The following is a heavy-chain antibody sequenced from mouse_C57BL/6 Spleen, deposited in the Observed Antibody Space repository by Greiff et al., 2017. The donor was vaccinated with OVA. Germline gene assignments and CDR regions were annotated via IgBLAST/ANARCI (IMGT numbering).Heavy chain of an antibody. D-gene: IGHD4-1*01. CDR3: ALTGPYYAMDY. V-gene: IGHV5-17*01. CDR2: ISSGSSTI. J-gene: IGHJ4*01. Sequence: EVQGVESGGGLVKPGGSLKLSCAASGFTFSDYGLHWVRQAPEKGLEWVAYISSGSSTIYYADTVKGRFPISRDNAKNTLFLQMTSLRSEDTARYYCALTGPYYAMDYWGQGTSVTVSS. CDR1: GFTFSDYG.